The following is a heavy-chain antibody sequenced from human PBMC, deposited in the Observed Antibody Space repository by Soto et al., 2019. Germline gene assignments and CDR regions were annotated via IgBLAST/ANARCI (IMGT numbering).Heavy chain of an antibody. D-gene: IGHD2-15*01. V-gene: IGHV1-46*03. J-gene: IGHJ3*02. CDR3: ARDPWKDIVVVVAATGGAFDI. Sequence: ASVKVSCKASGYTFTSYYMHWVRQAPGQGLEWMGIINPSGGSTSYAQKFQGRVTMTRDTSTSTVYMELSSLRSEDTAVYYCARDPWKDIVVVVAATGGAFDIWGQGTMVTVSS. CDR1: GYTFTSYY. CDR2: INPSGGST.